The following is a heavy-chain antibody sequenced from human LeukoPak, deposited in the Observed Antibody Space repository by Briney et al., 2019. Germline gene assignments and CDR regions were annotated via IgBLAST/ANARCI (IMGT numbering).Heavy chain of an antibody. CDR3: ARLGLRIETHSIPDY. V-gene: IGHV4-59*08. J-gene: IGHJ4*02. Sequence: SETLSPTCTVSGGSLSGFYWSWVRQPPGKGLECIGYIHYSGSTNYVPSLKSRARISLDTSKNQFSLSLNSVTAADTAVYYCARLGLRIETHSIPDYWGLGTLVTVSS. D-gene: IGHD2-21*01. CDR2: IHYSGST. CDR1: GGSLSGFY.